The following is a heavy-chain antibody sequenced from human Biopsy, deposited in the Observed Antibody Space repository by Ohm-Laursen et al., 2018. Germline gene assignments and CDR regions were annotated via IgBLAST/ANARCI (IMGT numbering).Heavy chain of an antibody. CDR1: GFTFSGFS. Sequence: GSLRLSCSASGFTFSGFSMNWVRQAPGKGLEWLSYISGSGTTIFYADSVKGRFTVSRDNAKNSLYLQMNSLTVEDTAVYYCARDGAGSYHDYWGQGTLVTVSP. CDR2: ISGSGTTI. D-gene: IGHD3-10*01. V-gene: IGHV3-48*04. CDR3: ARDGAGSYHDY. J-gene: IGHJ4*02.